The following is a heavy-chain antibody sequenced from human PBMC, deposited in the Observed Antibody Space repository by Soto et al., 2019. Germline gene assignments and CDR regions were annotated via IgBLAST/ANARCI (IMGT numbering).Heavy chain of an antibody. Sequence: GGSLRLSCAASGFTFSSYWMSWVRQAPGKGLEWVANIKQDGSEKYYVDSVKGRFTISRDNAKNSLYLQMNSLRAEDTAVYYCARDSLVVDVEENYYMDVWGKGTTVTVSS. CDR2: IKQDGSEK. CDR1: GFTFSSYW. J-gene: IGHJ6*03. CDR3: ARDSLVVDVEENYYMDV. D-gene: IGHD2-8*02. V-gene: IGHV3-7*01.